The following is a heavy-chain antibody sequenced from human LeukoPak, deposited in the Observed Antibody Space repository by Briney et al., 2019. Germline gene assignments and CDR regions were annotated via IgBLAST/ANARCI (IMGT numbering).Heavy chain of an antibody. CDR3: ARAPALANWFDP. CDR1: GYTFTSYY. V-gene: IGHV1-46*01. J-gene: IGHJ5*02. Sequence: ASVTVSCKASGYTFTSYYMHWVRQAPGQGLEWMGIINPSGGSTSYAQKFQGRVTMTRDTSTSTVYMELSSLRSEDTAVYYCARAPALANWFDPWGQGTLVTVSS. CDR2: INPSGGST.